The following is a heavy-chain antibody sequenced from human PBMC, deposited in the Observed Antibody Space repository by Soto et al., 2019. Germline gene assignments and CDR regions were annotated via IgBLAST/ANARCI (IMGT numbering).Heavy chain of an antibody. D-gene: IGHD5-12*01. Sequence: QVQLVQSGAEVKKPGASVTVSCRSSGDTFTDYYMHWVRQAPGQGLGWMGWINPNSGVTKYAQKFQVGVTMTSDTSIRTVYMQLSRLRSDDTAVYYCARESGGATATLDYYYFYMDVWGTGTTVTVSS. V-gene: IGHV1-2*02. J-gene: IGHJ6*03. CDR3: ARESGGATATLDYYYFYMDV. CDR1: GDTFTDYY. CDR2: INPNSGVT.